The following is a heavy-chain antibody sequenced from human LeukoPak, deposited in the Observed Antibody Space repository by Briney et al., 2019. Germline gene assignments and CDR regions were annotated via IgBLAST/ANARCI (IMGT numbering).Heavy chain of an antibody. J-gene: IGHJ4*02. Sequence: ASVKVSCKASGYTFTGYYMHWVLQAPGQGLEWMGRINPNSGGTNYAQKFQGRVTMTRDTSISTAYMELSRLRSDDTAVYYCARGYDFWSGKGVWGQGTLVTVSS. CDR3: ARGYDFWSGKGV. D-gene: IGHD3-3*01. CDR2: INPNSGGT. V-gene: IGHV1-2*06. CDR1: GYTFTGYY.